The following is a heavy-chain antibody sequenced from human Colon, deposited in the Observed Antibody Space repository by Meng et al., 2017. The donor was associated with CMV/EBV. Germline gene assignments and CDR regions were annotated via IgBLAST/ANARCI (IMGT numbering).Heavy chain of an antibody. V-gene: IGHV3-74*01. D-gene: IGHD2-15*01. CDR1: GFIFTNYW. CDR2: IHRDGRNT. CDR3: VRGIWGGPVAFDS. Sequence: SGFIFTNYWMHWVRQARGKGLVWVARIHRDGRNTNYAEYVQGRFTISREKDKNKLFLEMDSMRVEDTAVYYCVRGIWGGPVAFDSWGQGTLVTVSS. J-gene: IGHJ4*02.